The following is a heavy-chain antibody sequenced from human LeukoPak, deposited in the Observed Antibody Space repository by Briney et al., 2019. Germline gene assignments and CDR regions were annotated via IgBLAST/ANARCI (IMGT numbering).Heavy chain of an antibody. CDR3: AKGDGSSLAYYYGMDV. CDR1: GFTFSSYA. J-gene: IGHJ6*02. D-gene: IGHD1-26*01. Sequence: GGSLRLSCAASGFTFSSYAMSWVRQAPGKGLEWVSAISGSGGSTYYADSVKGRFTISRDNSKNTLYLQMNSLRAEGTAIYYCAKGDGSSLAYYYGMDVWGQGTTVTVSS. V-gene: IGHV3-23*01. CDR2: ISGSGGST.